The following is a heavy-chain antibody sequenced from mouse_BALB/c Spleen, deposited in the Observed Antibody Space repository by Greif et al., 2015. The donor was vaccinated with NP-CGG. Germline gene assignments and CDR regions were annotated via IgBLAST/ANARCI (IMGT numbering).Heavy chain of an antibody. Sequence: EVKLVESGGDLVKPGGSLKLSCAASGFTFSSYGMSWVRQTPDKRLEWVATISSGGSYTYYPDSVKGRFTISRDNANNTLYLQMSSLKSEDTAMYYCARQVSPGNYFDYWGQGTTLTVSS. D-gene: IGHD4-1*01. CDR3: ARQVSPGNYFDY. CDR1: GFTFSSYG. CDR2: ISSGGSYT. J-gene: IGHJ2*01. V-gene: IGHV5-6*01.